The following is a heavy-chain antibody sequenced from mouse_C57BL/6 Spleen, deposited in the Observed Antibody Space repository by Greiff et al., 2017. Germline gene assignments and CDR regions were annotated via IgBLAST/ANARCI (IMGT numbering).Heavy chain of an antibody. CDR3: ARGGLWDYDGFAY. Sequence: EVKLMESGPGLVKPSQSLSLTCSVTGYSITSGYYWNWIRQFPGNKLEWMGYISYDGSNNYNPSLKNRISITRDTSKNQFFLKLNSVTTEDTATYYCARGGLWDYDGFAYWGQGTLVTVSA. D-gene: IGHD2-4*01. J-gene: IGHJ3*01. V-gene: IGHV3-6*01. CDR1: GYSITSGYY. CDR2: ISYDGSN.